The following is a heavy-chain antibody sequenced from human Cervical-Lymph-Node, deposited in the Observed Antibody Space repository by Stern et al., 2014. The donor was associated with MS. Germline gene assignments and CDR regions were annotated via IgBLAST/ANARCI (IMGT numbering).Heavy chain of an antibody. Sequence: VQLVESGAEMKKPGASVKVSCKASGYTFNDYYMHWVRQAPGQGLEWMGWINPDNGDTDSAQKFQGRVTMTRDKSNSPTYMELSRLSSDDAAVYYCAKQYYGMDVWGQGTTVTVSS. CDR2: INPDNGDT. D-gene: IGHD4-11*01. J-gene: IGHJ6*02. V-gene: IGHV1-2*02. CDR1: GYTFNDYY. CDR3: AKQYYGMDV.